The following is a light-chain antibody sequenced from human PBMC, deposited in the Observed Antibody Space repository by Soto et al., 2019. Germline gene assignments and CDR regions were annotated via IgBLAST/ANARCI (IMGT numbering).Light chain of an antibody. Sequence: QSALTQPASVSGSPGQSITISCTGTSSDVGSYNLVSWYQQHPGKAPKLMIYEGSKRPSGVSTRSSGSKSGNTASLTISGLQAEDESDYYCCSYAGSSTPVVFGGGTKLTVL. CDR3: CSYAGSSTPVV. J-gene: IGLJ2*01. CDR2: EGS. CDR1: SSDVGSYNL. V-gene: IGLV2-23*01.